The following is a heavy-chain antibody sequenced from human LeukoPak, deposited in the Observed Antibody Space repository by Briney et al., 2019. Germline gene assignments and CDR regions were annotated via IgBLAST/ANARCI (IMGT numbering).Heavy chain of an antibody. Sequence: PGGSLRLSCTASGFTFSSYWMHWVRQAPGKGLVWVSRINSDGRSTSSADSVKGRFTISRDNAKNSLYLQMNSLRAEDTAVYYCARWGELLRHTSINYYYYGMDVWGQGTTVTVSS. V-gene: IGHV3-74*01. CDR3: ARWGELLRHTSINYYYYGMDV. CDR1: GFTFSSYW. D-gene: IGHD1-26*01. CDR2: INSDGRST. J-gene: IGHJ6*02.